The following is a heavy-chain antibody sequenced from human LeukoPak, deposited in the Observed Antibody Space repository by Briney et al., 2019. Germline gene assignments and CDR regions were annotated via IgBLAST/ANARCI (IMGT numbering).Heavy chain of an antibody. CDR1: GYSFTSYW. V-gene: IGHV5-51*01. J-gene: IGHJ6*02. Sequence: GESLKISCKGSGYSFTSYWMGWVRQMPGKGLEWMGIIYPGDSDTRYSPSFQGQVTISADKSISTAYLQWSSLKASDTAMYYCARQIIAARYYYGMDVWGQGTTVTVSS. CDR3: ARQIIAARYYYGMDV. D-gene: IGHD6-6*01. CDR2: IYPGDSDT.